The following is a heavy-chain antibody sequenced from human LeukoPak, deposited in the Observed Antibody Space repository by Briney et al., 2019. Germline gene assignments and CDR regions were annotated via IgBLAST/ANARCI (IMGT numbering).Heavy chain of an antibody. V-gene: IGHV4-59*01. CDR1: GASINGYY. D-gene: IGHD3-22*01. Sequence: PSETLSLTCTVSGASINGYYWSWIRQPPGKGLEWIGYIYYSGSTNYNPSLKSRVTISVDTSKNQFSLKLGSVTAADTAVYYCARSNSGYYQNYFDFWGQGTLVTVSS. J-gene: IGHJ4*02. CDR2: IYYSGST. CDR3: ARSNSGYYQNYFDF.